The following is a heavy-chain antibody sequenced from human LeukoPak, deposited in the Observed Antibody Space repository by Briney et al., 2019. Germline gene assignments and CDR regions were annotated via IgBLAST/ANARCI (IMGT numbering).Heavy chain of an antibody. CDR1: GFTFNTYW. CDR3: ARDSNYYDGSAYYDVFDI. CDR2: IKQDGSQR. Sequence: GGSLRLSCAASGFTFNTYWMSWVRQAPGKGLEWVANIKQDGSQRYYLDSVKGRFTISRDNAKNSLYLQMNSLRAEDTAIYYCARDSNYYDGSAYYDVFDIWGQGTMVIVSS. D-gene: IGHD3-22*01. J-gene: IGHJ3*02. V-gene: IGHV3-7*03.